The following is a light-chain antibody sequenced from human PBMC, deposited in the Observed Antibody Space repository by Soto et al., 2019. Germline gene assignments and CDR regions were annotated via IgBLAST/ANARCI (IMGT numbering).Light chain of an antibody. V-gene: IGKV1-39*01. CDR2: AAS. CDR3: QQTYSTPLT. J-gene: IGKJ4*01. CDR1: QSMNNY. Sequence: DIQMTQSPSSLSASVGDRVTITCRASQSMNNYLNWFQQRPGKAPKLLIYAASNLQSEVPSRFSGSGSGTDFTLTISSLQREDFATYYCQQTYSTPLTFGGGTKVEIK.